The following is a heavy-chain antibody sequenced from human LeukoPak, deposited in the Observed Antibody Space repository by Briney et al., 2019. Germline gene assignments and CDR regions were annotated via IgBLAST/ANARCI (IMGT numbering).Heavy chain of an antibody. J-gene: IGHJ2*01. V-gene: IGHV4-31*03. CDR3: ARDRYTVVSWYFDL. Sequence: TLSLTCTVSGGSISSGGYYWSWIRQHPGKGLEWIGYIYYSGSTYYNPSLKSRVTISVDTSKNQFSLKLSSVTAADTAVYYCARDRYTVVSWYFDLWGRGTLVTVSS. D-gene: IGHD4-23*01. CDR2: IYYSGST. CDR1: GGSISSGGYY.